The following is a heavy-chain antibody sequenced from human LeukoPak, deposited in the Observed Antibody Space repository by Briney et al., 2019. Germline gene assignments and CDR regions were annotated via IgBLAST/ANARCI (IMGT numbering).Heavy chain of an antibody. V-gene: IGHV1-2*02. CDR1: GYFFTDYH. D-gene: IGHD7-27*01. Sequence: ASVTVSFKASGYFFTDYHVQWVRQAPGQGLQWMGRISHDNGDTNYAHNFWGRVTMTRDRSINTAYLELRRLTPGDTAVYYCAALGSNMRGRTVPWGRGTPVFVSS. CDR3: AALGSNMRGRTVP. CDR2: ISHDNGDT. J-gene: IGHJ5*02.